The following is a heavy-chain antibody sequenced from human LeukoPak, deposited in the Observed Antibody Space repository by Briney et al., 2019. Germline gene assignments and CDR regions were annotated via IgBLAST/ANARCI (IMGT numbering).Heavy chain of an antibody. Sequence: ASVKVSCKASGYTFTGYYMHWVRQAPGQGLEWMGWINPNSGGTNYAQKFQGWVTMTRDTSISTAYMELSRLRSDDTAVYYCARGSSYGLSPEYNWFDPWGQGTLVTVSS. CDR2: INPNSGGT. J-gene: IGHJ5*02. D-gene: IGHD5-18*01. V-gene: IGHV1-2*04. CDR1: GYTFTGYY. CDR3: ARGSSYGLSPEYNWFDP.